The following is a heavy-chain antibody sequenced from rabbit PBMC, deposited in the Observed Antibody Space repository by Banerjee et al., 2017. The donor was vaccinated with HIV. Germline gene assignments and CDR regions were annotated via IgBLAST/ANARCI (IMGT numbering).Heavy chain of an antibody. CDR3: ARDLAGVVGWNFGL. D-gene: IGHD4-1*01. J-gene: IGHJ4*01. CDR1: GFSFSSGYD. Sequence: QSLEESGGGLVKPGASLTLTCTASGFSFSSGYDMCWIRQAPGKGLEWIACIDAGSNGNTYYASWAKGRFTVSKTSSTTVTLQMTSLTAAATATYFCARDLAGVVGWNFGLWGPGTLVTVS. V-gene: IGHV1S40*01. CDR2: IDAGSNGNT.